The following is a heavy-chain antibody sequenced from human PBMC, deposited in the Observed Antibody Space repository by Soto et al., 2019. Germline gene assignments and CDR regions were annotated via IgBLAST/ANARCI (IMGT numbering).Heavy chain of an antibody. J-gene: IGHJ4*02. Sequence: SETLSLTCTVSGGSISRYYWSWIRQPPGKGLEWIGYIYYSGSTNYNPSLKSRVTISVDTSKNQFSLKLSSVTAADTAVYYCARGPSGDSPGGEVYWGQGTLVTVSS. CDR2: IYYSGST. V-gene: IGHV4-59*01. CDR3: ARGPSGDSPGGEVY. D-gene: IGHD4-17*01. CDR1: GGSISRYY.